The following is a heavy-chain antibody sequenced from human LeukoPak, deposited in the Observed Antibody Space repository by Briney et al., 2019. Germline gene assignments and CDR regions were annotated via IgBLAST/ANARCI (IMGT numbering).Heavy chain of an antibody. D-gene: IGHD2-2*02. CDR1: GFTFSSYA. CDR2: ISYDGSNK. CDR3: ARGNPEVYCSSTSCYRWIDNWFDP. V-gene: IGHV3-30-3*01. J-gene: IGHJ5*02. Sequence: GGSLRLSCAASGFTFSSYAMHWVRQAPGKGLEWVAVISYDGSNKYYADSVKGRFTISRDNSKNTLYLQMDSLRDEDTAVYYCARGNPEVYCSSTSCYRWIDNWFDPWGQGTLVTVSS.